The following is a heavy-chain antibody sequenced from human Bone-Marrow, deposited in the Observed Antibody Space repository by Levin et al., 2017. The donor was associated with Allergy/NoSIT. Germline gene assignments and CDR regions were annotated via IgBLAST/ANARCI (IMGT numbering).Heavy chain of an antibody. CDR2: ISQEQSRK. D-gene: IGHD3-16*01. CDR3: VKDGGRGFTDFDY. Sequence: PGESLKISCAASGFTFSDSAMHWVRQAPGKGMEWVAVISQEQSRKFYADSVKGRFTISRDNSKNALYLQVDSLRYEDTAVYHCVKDGGRGFTDFDYWGQGTLVTVSS. CDR1: GFTFSDSA. J-gene: IGHJ4*02. V-gene: IGHV3-30*18.